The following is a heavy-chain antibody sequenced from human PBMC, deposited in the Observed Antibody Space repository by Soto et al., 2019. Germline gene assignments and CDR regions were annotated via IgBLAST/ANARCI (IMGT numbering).Heavy chain of an antibody. CDR2: IKQDGSEK. J-gene: IGHJ4*02. D-gene: IGHD3-10*01. Sequence: GGSLRLSCAASGFTFSSYWMSWVRQAPGKGLEWVANIKQDGSEKYYVDSVKGRFTISRDNVKNSLYLQMNSLRAEDTAVYYCARDLYGSGSYFDYWGQGTLVTVSS. CDR3: ARDLYGSGSYFDY. V-gene: IGHV3-7*03. CDR1: GFTFSSYW.